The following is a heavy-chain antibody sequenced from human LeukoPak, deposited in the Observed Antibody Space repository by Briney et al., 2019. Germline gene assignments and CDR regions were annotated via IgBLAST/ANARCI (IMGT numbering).Heavy chain of an antibody. CDR3: TRHGGPSDFWSGFMVD. CDR1: GFTFSNAW. J-gene: IGHJ4*02. Sequence: GGSLRLSCAASGFTFSNAWMSWVRQAPGKGLEWVGRIKSKTDGGTTDYAAPVKGRFTISRDDSKSIAYLQMNSLKTEDTAVYYCTRHGGPSDFWSGFMVDWGQGTLVTVSS. D-gene: IGHD3-3*01. CDR2: IKSKTDGGTT. V-gene: IGHV3-15*01.